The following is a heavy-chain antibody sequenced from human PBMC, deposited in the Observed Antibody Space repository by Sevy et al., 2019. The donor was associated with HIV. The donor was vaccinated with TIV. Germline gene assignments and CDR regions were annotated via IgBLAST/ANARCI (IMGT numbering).Heavy chain of an antibody. V-gene: IGHV4-39*01. CDR1: GGSIASSSYY. CDR3: ARQSWYSSGWIWFYP. J-gene: IGHJ5*02. CDR2: IYYSGST. Sequence: SETLSLTCTVSGGSIASSSYYWGWIRRPPGKGLEWIGTIYYSGSTYYNPSLKSRVTISVDTSKNQFSLKLTSVTAADTAVYYCARQSWYSSGWIWFYPWGQGTLVTVSS. D-gene: IGHD6-19*01.